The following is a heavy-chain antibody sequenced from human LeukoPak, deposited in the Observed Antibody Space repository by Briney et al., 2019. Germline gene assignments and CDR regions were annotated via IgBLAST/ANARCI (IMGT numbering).Heavy chain of an antibody. Sequence: PSETLSLTCTVSGGSISSYYWSWFRQPPGKGLEWIGYIYYSGSTNYNPSLKSRVTISVDTSKNQFSLKLSSVTAADTAVYDCARENDSSGYALDYWGQGTLVTVSS. J-gene: IGHJ4*02. D-gene: IGHD3-22*01. V-gene: IGHV4-59*01. CDR1: GGSISSYY. CDR3: ARENDSSGYALDY. CDR2: IYYSGST.